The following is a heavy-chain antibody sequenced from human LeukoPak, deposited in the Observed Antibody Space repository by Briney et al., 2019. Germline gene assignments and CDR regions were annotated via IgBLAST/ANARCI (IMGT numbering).Heavy chain of an antibody. J-gene: IGHJ4*02. CDR3: ARAGAGTDYFDY. Sequence: SETLSLTCTVSGYSISSGYYWGWIRQPPGKGLEWIGSIYHSGSTYYNPSLKSRVTISVDTSKNQFSLKLSSVTAADTAMYYCARAGAGTDYFDYWGQGTLVTVSS. D-gene: IGHD6-13*01. CDR1: GYSISSGYY. CDR2: IYHSGST. V-gene: IGHV4-38-2*02.